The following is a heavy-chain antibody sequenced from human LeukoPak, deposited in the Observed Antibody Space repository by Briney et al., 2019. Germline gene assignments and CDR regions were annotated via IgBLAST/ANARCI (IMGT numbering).Heavy chain of an antibody. CDR1: GFTFSSYS. CDR2: ISSSSSYI. Sequence: GGSLRLSCAASGFTFSSYSMNWVRQAPGKGLEWVSSISSSSSYIYYSDSVKGRFTISRDNSKNSLYLQMNSLRAEDTAVYYCARVSGSYYAPYLDSWGRGKLVTVSS. V-gene: IGHV3-21*01. J-gene: IGHJ4*02. D-gene: IGHD1-26*01. CDR3: ARVSGSYYAPYLDS.